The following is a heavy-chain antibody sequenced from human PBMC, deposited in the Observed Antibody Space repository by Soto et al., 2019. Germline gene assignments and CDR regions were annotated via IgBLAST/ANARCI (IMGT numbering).Heavy chain of an antibody. CDR3: ARAPRGQGGQPLVSGDWFDP. CDR1: GGSISSGGYY. CDR2: IYYSGST. D-gene: IGHD6-13*01. J-gene: IGHJ5*02. V-gene: IGHV4-31*03. Sequence: QVQLQESGPGLVKPSQTLSLTCTVSGGSISSGGYYWSWIRQHPGKGLEWIGYIYYSGSTYYNPSLKVRVTMSVDTAKNQFSLKLSSVTAADTAVYYCARAPRGQGGQPLVSGDWFDPWGQGTLVTVSS.